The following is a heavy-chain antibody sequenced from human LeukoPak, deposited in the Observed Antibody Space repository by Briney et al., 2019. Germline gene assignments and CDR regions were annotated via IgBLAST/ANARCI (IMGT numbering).Heavy chain of an antibody. CDR3: AKDIRSRIAVAGRVAFDI. D-gene: IGHD6-19*01. J-gene: IGHJ3*02. CDR1: GFTFSSYG. CDR2: IRGSGGST. Sequence: GGSLRLSCAASGFTFSSYGMSWVRQAPGKGLEWVSAIRGSGGSTYYADSVKGRFTISRDNSKNTLYLQMNSLRAEDTAVYYCAKDIRSRIAVAGRVAFDIWGQGTMVTVSS. V-gene: IGHV3-23*01.